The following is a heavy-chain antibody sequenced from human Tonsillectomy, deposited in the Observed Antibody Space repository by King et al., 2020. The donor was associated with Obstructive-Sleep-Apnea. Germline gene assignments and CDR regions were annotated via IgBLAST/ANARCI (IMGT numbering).Heavy chain of an antibody. CDR2: ISAYNDNT. CDR1: GYTFTSYG. D-gene: IGHD6-13*01. J-gene: IGHJ4*02. V-gene: IGHV1-18*01. Sequence: QLVQSGAEVKKPGASVKVSCKASGYTFTSYGISWVRQAPGQGLEGRGWISAYNDNTNYAQKLQGRVTMTTDTSTSTVYMELRSLRSDDTDVYYCARDHSVGIIAAGTPIGYWGQGTPVTVSS. CDR3: ARDHSVGIIAAGTPIGY.